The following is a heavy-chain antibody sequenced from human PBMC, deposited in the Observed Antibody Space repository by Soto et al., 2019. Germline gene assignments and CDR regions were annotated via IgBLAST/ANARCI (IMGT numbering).Heavy chain of an antibody. J-gene: IGHJ6*02. Sequence: QVQLVQSGAEVKKPGASVKVSCTFTSYDINWVRQATGQGLEWMGWMNPNSGNTRYAQKFQGRVTMTRNTSKFTANMELSSLRSEDTAVYYCARGPGSSDWRFSYYYMDVWGQGTTVTVSS. CDR3: ARGPGSSDWRFSYYYMDV. V-gene: IGHV1-8*01. CDR1: FTSYD. CDR2: MNPNSGNT. D-gene: IGHD6-19*01.